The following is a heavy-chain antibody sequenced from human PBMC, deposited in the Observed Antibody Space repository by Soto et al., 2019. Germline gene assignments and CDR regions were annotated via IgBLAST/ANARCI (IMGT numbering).Heavy chain of an antibody. CDR1: GFTFSSYA. J-gene: IGHJ4*02. V-gene: IGHV3-23*01. D-gene: IGHD5-18*01. Sequence: DVQLLESGGALVQPGGSLRLSCAASGFTFSSYAMSWVRQAPGKGLEWVSAISTSGGSTYDADSVKGRFTISRDNSKNTLYLQMNSLRAEDTAVYYCAKGGVQLWTRTYFDYWGQGTLVTVSS. CDR2: ISTSGGST. CDR3: AKGGVQLWTRTYFDY.